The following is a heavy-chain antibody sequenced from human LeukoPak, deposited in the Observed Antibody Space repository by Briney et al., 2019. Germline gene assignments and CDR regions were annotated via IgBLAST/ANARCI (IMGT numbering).Heavy chain of an antibody. CDR1: GFTFTNYG. CDR3: ARHYNGMSN. V-gene: IGHV3-74*01. Sequence: PGGSLRLSCVASGFTFTNYGMMWVRQAPGKGLVWVSYINSDGRSTTYADSVKGRFTISRDNAKNTLYLQMSSLRAEDTAMYYCARHYNGMSNWGQGTLVIVSS. CDR2: INSDGRST. D-gene: IGHD1-26*01. J-gene: IGHJ4*02.